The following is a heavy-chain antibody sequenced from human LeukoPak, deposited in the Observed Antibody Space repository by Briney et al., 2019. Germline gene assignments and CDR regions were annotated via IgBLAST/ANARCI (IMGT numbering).Heavy chain of an antibody. D-gene: IGHD1-1*01. CDR1: GFTVSSNY. CDR2: IYSGGST. CDR3: ARDHLWRPGDWNEGSYAFDI. V-gene: IGHV3-66*02. Sequence: PGGSLRLSCAASGFTVSSNYMGWVRQAPGKGLEWVSVIYSGGSTYYADSVKGRFTISRDNSKNTLYPQMNSLSAEDKAVYYCARDHLWRPGDWNEGSYAFDIGGQATMVTVSS. J-gene: IGHJ3*02.